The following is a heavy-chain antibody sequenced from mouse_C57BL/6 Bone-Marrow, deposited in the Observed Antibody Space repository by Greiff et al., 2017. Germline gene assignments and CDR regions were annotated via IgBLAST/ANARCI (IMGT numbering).Heavy chain of an antibody. J-gene: IGHJ2*01. Sequence: VQLQQSGPVLVKPGASVKMSCKASGYTFTDYYMNWVKQSHGKSLEWIGVINPYNGGTSYNQKFKGKATLTVDKSSSTAYMELNSLTSEDSAVYYCARRNCDYFDYWGQGTTLTVSS. CDR1: GYTFTDYY. CDR2: INPYNGGT. D-gene: IGHD2-1*01. V-gene: IGHV1-19*01. CDR3: ARRNCDYFDY.